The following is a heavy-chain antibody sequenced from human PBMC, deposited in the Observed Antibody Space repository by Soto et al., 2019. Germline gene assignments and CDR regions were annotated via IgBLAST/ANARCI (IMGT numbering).Heavy chain of an antibody. CDR3: ARDVTRTQSCTNGVCYYHYYNMDV. Sequence: ASVNVSCKSSGYTFTDYYVHWVRQAPGQGLECMGWINPNSGGTKTAQKFQGRVTVTRDTSISTAYMDLSRLRSDDTAVYYCARDVTRTQSCTNGVCYYHYYNMDVWGQGTMVTVSS. CDR1: GYTFTDYY. D-gene: IGHD2-8*01. CDR2: INPNSGGT. V-gene: IGHV1-2*02. J-gene: IGHJ6*02.